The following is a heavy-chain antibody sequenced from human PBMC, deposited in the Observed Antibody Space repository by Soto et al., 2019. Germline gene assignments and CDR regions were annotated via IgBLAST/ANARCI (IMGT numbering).Heavy chain of an antibody. V-gene: IGHV2-5*02. J-gene: IGHJ4*02. CDR2: IYWDDDK. CDR3: AHRSIGGSGSYPFDY. CDR1: GFSLSTSGVG. Sequence: QITLKESGPTLVKPTQTLTLTCTFSGFSLSTSGVGVGWIRQPPGKALEWLALIYWDDDKRYSPSLKSRLTITKDPSKNQVVLTMTNMDPVDTATYYCAHRSIGGSGSYPFDYWGQGTLVTVSS. D-gene: IGHD3-10*01.